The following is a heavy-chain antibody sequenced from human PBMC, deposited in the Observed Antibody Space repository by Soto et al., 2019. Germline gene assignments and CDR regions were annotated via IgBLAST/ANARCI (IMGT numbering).Heavy chain of an antibody. J-gene: IGHJ3*02. V-gene: IGHV1-46*01. CDR3: ARVYPSGSSSIDM. CDR1: GYMFSSYY. D-gene: IGHD3-10*01. Sequence: QVQLVQSGAEVKKPGASVNVSCKAFGYMFSSYYMHWVRQAPGQGLEWMGIINPSGGFTSYAQKFQGRATMTRDTTTTTVYMELSSLRSEDTAVYYWARVYPSGSSSIDMWGQGTMVTVSS. CDR2: INPSGGFT.